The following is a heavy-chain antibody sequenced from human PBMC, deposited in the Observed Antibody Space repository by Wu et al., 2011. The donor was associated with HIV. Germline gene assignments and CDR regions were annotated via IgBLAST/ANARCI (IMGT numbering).Heavy chain of an antibody. V-gene: IGHV1-2*02. J-gene: IGHJ4*02. CDR2: INPNSGGT. Sequence: QVQLVQSGAEVRKPGASVKVSCKASGYTFTGFYVHWVRQAPGQGLEWMGWINPNSGGTNYAQKFQDRATLSRDTSINTAYMDPSSLRSDDTAVYYCARDPGIAPTGMFGWGQGTLVTVSS. D-gene: IGHD6-13*01. CDR3: ARDPGIAPTGMFG. CDR1: GYTFTGFY.